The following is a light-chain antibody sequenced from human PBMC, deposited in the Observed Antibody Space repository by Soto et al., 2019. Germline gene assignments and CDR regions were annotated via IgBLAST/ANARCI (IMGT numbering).Light chain of an antibody. CDR1: QSVSSN. CDR3: QQYNNWPLYT. CDR2: GAS. V-gene: IGKV3-15*01. Sequence: EIVMTQSPATLSVSPGERATLSCRASQSVSSNLAWYQQKPGQAPRLLIYGASTRATVIPARFSGSGSGTELTLTISSLQSEDFAVYYCQQYNNWPLYTFGHETKLVIK. J-gene: IGKJ2*01.